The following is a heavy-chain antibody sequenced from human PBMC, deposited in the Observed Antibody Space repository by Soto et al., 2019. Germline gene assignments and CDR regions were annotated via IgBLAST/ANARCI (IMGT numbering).Heavy chain of an antibody. Sequence: GASVKVSCKASGFTFTSSAVQWVRQARGQRLEWIGWIVVGSGNTNYAQKFQERVTITRDMSTSTAYMELSSLRSEDTAVYYCAADSLIHRRGYYGMDVWGQGTTVTVSS. CDR2: IVVGSGNT. CDR3: AADSLIHRRGYYGMDV. CDR1: GFTFTSSA. V-gene: IGHV1-58*01. D-gene: IGHD2-21*01. J-gene: IGHJ6*02.